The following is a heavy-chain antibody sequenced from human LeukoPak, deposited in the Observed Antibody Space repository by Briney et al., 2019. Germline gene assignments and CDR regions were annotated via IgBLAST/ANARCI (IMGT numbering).Heavy chain of an antibody. Sequence: GGSLRLSCAASGFTFSSYSMNWVRQAPGKGLEWVSYISSSSTIYYADSVKGRFTISRDNAKNSLYLQMNSLRDEDTAVYYCALLSYYYGSGSYWFGYYYYGMDVWGQGTTVTVSS. D-gene: IGHD3-10*01. CDR3: ALLSYYYGSGSYWFGYYYYGMDV. CDR1: GFTFSSYS. CDR2: ISSSSTI. V-gene: IGHV3-48*02. J-gene: IGHJ6*02.